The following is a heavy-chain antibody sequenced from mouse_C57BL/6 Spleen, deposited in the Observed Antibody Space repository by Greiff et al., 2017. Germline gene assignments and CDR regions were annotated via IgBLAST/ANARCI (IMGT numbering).Heavy chain of an antibody. CDR1: GYTFTSYW. J-gene: IGHJ2*01. CDR2: IDPSDSET. V-gene: IGHV1-52*01. CDR3: ARSFGNYVYFDY. Sequence: QVQLQQPGAELVMPGASVKLSCKASGYTFTSYWMHWVKQRPIQGLEWIGNIDPSDSETHYNQKFKDKATLTVDKSSSTAYMQLSSLTSEDSAVYYCARSFGNYVYFDYWGQGTTLTVSS. D-gene: IGHD2-1*01.